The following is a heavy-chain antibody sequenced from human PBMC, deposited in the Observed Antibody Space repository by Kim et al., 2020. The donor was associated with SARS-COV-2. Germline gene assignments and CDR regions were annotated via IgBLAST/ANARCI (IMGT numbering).Heavy chain of an antibody. CDR1: GFRFTRYA. Sequence: GGSLRLSCAASGFRFTRYAMHWVRQAPGKGLEWVAVISEDGTSKHYADSVKGRITISRDNSKNTLYLQMNSLKAEDKGVYYCVSHISTSYIFQYWGQGTLVTDSS. D-gene: IGHD2-21*01. CDR2: ISEDGTSK. V-gene: IGHV3-30*03. J-gene: IGHJ4*02. CDR3: VSHISTSYIFQY.